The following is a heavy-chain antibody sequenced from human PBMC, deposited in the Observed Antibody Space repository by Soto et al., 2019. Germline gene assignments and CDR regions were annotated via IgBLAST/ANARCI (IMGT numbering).Heavy chain of an antibody. D-gene: IGHD1-26*01. V-gene: IGHV3-23*01. Sequence: EVQLLESGGALSRPGGSLRLSCAASGLTFSTYALGWVRKAPGKGRAWVSATSGSGATTYYADPVKGRLTLSGDNSKDTPYLQMNSLRAEDTALYFCAKHLSGSDLFDNCGQGTQVTVSS. CDR1: GLTFSTYA. CDR2: TSGSGATT. J-gene: IGHJ4*02. CDR3: AKHLSGSDLFDN.